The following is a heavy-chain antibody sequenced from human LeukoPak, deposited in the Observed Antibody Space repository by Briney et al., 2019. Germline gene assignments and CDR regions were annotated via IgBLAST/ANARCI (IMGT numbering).Heavy chain of an antibody. J-gene: IGHJ5*02. CDR3: AGIWFGPYWFDP. Sequence: SETLSLTCTVSGYSISSGYYWGWIRQPPGKGLEWIGSIYHSGSTYYNPSLKSRVTISVDTSKNQFSLKLSSVTAADTAVYYCAGIWFGPYWFDPWGQGTLVTVSS. V-gene: IGHV4-38-2*02. CDR1: GYSISSGYY. CDR2: IYHSGST. D-gene: IGHD3-10*01.